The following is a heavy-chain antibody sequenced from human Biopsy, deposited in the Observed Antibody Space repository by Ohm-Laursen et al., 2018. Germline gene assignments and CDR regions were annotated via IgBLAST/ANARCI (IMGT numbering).Heavy chain of an antibody. CDR1: GGTFSNYG. CDR3: ATKLTGYFHH. CDR2: NIPILGTG. J-gene: IGHJ1*01. V-gene: IGHV1-69*06. Sequence: ASVKASCNAPGGTFSNYGVNWVRQAPGHGLEWLGGNIPILGTGNYAQKFQDRVTVAADTSTSTATMEPRSLRSDDTAVYYCATKLTGYFHHWGQGTLVIVSS. D-gene: IGHD3-9*01.